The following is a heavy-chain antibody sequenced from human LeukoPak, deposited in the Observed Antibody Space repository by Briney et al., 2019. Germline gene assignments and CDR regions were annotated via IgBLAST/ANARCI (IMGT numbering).Heavy chain of an antibody. D-gene: IGHD3-22*01. Sequence: SGPALVKPTQTLTLTCTFSGFSLSTSGMCVSWIRQPPAKALEWLARIDWDDDKYYSTSLRTRLTISKDTSKNQVVLTMTNMDPVDTATYYCARTCPYYYDSSGYPDYWGQGTLVTVSS. CDR3: ARTCPYYYDSSGYPDY. V-gene: IGHV2-70*11. CDR2: IDWDDDK. CDR1: GFSLSTSGMC. J-gene: IGHJ4*02.